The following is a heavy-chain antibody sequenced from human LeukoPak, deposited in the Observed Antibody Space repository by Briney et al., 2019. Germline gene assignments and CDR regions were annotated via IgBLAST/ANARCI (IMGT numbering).Heavy chain of an antibody. Sequence: SVKVSCKASGGTFCSYAISWVRQAPGQGLEWMGGITPIFGTGNYAEKLQDRVTITADKSTSTAYMELSSLRSEDTAVYYCARGVRGYYDSSGYYYDYWGQGTLVTVSS. J-gene: IGHJ4*02. CDR3: ARGVRGYYDSSGYYYDY. CDR2: ITPIFGTG. V-gene: IGHV1-69*06. D-gene: IGHD3-22*01. CDR1: GGTFCSYA.